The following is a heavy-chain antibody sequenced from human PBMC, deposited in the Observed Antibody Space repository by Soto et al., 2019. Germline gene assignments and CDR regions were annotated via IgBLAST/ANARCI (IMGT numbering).Heavy chain of an antibody. CDR1: GGAFSDYS. V-gene: IGHV4-34*01. CDR3: ARILVGAFDF. D-gene: IGHD1-26*01. J-gene: IGHJ4*02. Sequence: SESLCLTCAVYGGAFSDYSSTWIRQSPGMGLEWVGDINHHGGTSDNPSLKSRVTISLDTSKIQFSRSLSSVTAADTAMYYCARILVGAFDFWGQGALVTVSS. CDR2: INHHGGT.